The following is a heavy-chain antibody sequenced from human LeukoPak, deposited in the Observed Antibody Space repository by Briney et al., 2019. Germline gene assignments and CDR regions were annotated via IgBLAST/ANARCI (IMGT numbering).Heavy chain of an antibody. CDR2: IYSGGST. CDR3: ARAPSAEDTFDI. V-gene: IGHV3-53*01. CDR1: GFTVSSNY. Sequence: GGSLRLSCAASGFTVSSNYMSWVRQAPGKGLEWVSVIYSGGSTYYADSVKGRFTISRDNSKNTLYLQMNSLRAEDTAVYYCARAPSAEDTFDIWGQGTMVTVSS. D-gene: IGHD1-26*01. J-gene: IGHJ3*02.